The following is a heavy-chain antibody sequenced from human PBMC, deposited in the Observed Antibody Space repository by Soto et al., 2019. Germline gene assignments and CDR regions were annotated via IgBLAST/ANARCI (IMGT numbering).Heavy chain of an antibody. Sequence: QVQLVESGGGVVQPGRSLRLSCAASGFTFSSYGMHWARQAPGKGLEWVAVISYDGTNKYYADSVKGRFTISRDNSKNTLYLQMNSLRAEDTAVYYCAKDESRTYYDFWSGDFDYWGQGTLVTVSS. V-gene: IGHV3-30*18. D-gene: IGHD3-3*01. CDR3: AKDESRTYYDFWSGDFDY. J-gene: IGHJ4*02. CDR1: GFTFSSYG. CDR2: ISYDGTNK.